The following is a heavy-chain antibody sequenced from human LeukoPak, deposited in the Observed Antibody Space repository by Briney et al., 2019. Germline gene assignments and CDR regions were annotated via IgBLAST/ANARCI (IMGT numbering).Heavy chain of an antibody. D-gene: IGHD1-1*01. Sequence: GVSLHISCQGSGYSFTSYGIGWVRPVPGKGREWMGIIYPGDSDTRYSPSFQGQVTISADKSISTAYLQWSSLKASDTAMYYCASWVQLERRGFDYWGQGTLVTVSS. J-gene: IGHJ4*02. CDR3: ASWVQLERRGFDY. V-gene: IGHV5-51*01. CDR2: IYPGDSDT. CDR1: GYSFTSYG.